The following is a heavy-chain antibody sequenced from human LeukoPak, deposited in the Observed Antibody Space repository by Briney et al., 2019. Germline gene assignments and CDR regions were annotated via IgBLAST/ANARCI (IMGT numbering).Heavy chain of an antibody. CDR1: GFTFNSYA. V-gene: IGHV3-23*01. D-gene: IGHD3-10*01. J-gene: IGHJ4*02. CDR2: ISGSGGST. CDR3: AKDRDTMVRGVSMGFDY. Sequence: GGSLRLSCAASGFTFNSYAMSWVRQAPGKGLEWVSAISGSGGSTYYADSVKGRFTISRDNSKNTLYLQMNSLRAEDTAVYYCAKDRDTMVRGVSMGFDYWGQGTLVTVSS.